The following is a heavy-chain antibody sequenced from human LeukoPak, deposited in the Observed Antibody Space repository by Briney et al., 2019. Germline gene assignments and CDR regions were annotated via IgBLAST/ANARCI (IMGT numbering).Heavy chain of an antibody. CDR3: ARDSLVGMDV. D-gene: IGHD2-8*02. Sequence: GGSLSLSCAASGFTVSSNYMSWVSQATGKGLEWGSVIYSGGSTYYADSVKGRFTISSDNSKNTLYRQMNSLRAEDTAGYYCARDSLVGMDVWGQGTTVTVSS. CDR1: GFTVSSNY. CDR2: IYSGGST. V-gene: IGHV3-66*01. J-gene: IGHJ6*02.